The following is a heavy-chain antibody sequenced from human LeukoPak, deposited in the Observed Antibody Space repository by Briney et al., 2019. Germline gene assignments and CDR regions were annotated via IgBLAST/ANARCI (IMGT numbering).Heavy chain of an antibody. CDR1: GESFSGYY. CDR2: INHGGST. Sequence: SETLSLTCAVYGESFSGYYWSWIRQPPGMGLEWIGEINHGGSTNYNPSLKSRVTISVDTSKNQFSLKLSSVTAADTAVYYCARDPANTPETWDFDYWSQGALVTVSS. J-gene: IGHJ4*02. V-gene: IGHV4-34*01. CDR3: ARDPANTPETWDFDY.